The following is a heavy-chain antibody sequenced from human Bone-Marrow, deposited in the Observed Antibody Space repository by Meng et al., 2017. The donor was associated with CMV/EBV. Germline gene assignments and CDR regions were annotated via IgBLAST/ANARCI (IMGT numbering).Heavy chain of an antibody. CDR1: GFTFSDHY. D-gene: IGHD2-2*02. V-gene: IGHV3-72*01. CDR2: TRNKANSYTT. Sequence: GESLKISCAASGFTFSDHYMDWVRQAPGKGLEWVGRTRNKANSYTTEYAASVKGRFTISRDDSKNSLYLQMNSLKTEDTAVYYCARGPVEYCSSTSCYRFNAFDIWGQGTMATVSS. CDR3: ARGPVEYCSSTSCYRFNAFDI. J-gene: IGHJ3*02.